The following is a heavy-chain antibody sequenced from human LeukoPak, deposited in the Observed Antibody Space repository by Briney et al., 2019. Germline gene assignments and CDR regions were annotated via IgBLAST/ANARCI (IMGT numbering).Heavy chain of an antibody. CDR2: IYYSGST. Sequence: SETLSLTCTVSGGSISRYYWSWIRQPPGKGLEWIGYIYYSGSTNYNPSLKSRVTISVDTSKNQFSLKLSSVTAADTAVYYCARARGRFPFDYWGQGILVTVSS. CDR1: GGSISRYY. CDR3: ARARGRFPFDY. J-gene: IGHJ4*02. V-gene: IGHV4-59*01. D-gene: IGHD3-16*01.